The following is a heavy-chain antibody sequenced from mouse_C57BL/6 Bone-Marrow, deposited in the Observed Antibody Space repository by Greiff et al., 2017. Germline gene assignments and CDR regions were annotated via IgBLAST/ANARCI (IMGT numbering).Heavy chain of an antibody. V-gene: IGHV1-69*01. J-gene: IGHJ2*01. Sequence: QVQLQQPGAELVMPGASVKLSCKASGYTFTSYWMHWVKQRPGPGLEWIGEIDPSDSYTNYNQKFKGKSTLTVDKSSSTAYMQLSSLTSEDSAVYYCATHYFDYWGQGTTLTVSS. CDR3: ATHYFDY. CDR1: GYTFTSYW. CDR2: IDPSDSYT.